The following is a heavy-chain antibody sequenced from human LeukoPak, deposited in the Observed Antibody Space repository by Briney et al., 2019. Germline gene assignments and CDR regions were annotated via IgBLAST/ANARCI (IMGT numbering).Heavy chain of an antibody. CDR1: GFTFGSFA. D-gene: IGHD5-18*01. CDR3: AKSRYSTTSPMDV. V-gene: IGHV3-23*01. CDR2: IFGSGGSP. J-gene: IGHJ6*02. Sequence: GGSLRLSCEASGFTFGSFAMYWVRQAPGKGLDWIAGIFGSGGSPHYADSLKGRFSISRDNSKNTVYLQMNSLRAEDTAVYSCAKSRYSTTSPMDVWGLGATVTVSS.